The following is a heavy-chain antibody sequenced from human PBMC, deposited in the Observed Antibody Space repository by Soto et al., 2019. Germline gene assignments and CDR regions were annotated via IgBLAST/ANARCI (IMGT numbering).Heavy chain of an antibody. Sequence: SETLSLTCTVSGGSISSGGYYWSWIRQHPGKGLEWIGYIYYSGSTYYNPSLKSRVTISVDTSKNQFSLKLSSVTAADTAVYYCARGGREVVIKFGFWFDPWGQGTLVTVSS. V-gene: IGHV4-31*03. CDR2: IYYSGST. CDR3: ARGGREVVIKFGFWFDP. D-gene: IGHD3-22*01. J-gene: IGHJ5*02. CDR1: GGSISSGGYY.